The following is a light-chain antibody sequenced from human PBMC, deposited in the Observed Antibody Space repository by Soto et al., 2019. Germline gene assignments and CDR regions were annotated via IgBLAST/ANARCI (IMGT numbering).Light chain of an antibody. CDR3: CSYAGTYTYV. CDR1: SSDVGGYDY. CDR2: DVN. J-gene: IGLJ1*01. Sequence: ALTQPRSVSGSPGQSVTISCTGTSSDVGGYDYVSWYQQHPGKAPKLIIYDVNKRPSGVPDRFSGSKSGSTASLTISGLQSEDEADYFCCSYAGTYTYVFATGTKVTVL. V-gene: IGLV2-11*01.